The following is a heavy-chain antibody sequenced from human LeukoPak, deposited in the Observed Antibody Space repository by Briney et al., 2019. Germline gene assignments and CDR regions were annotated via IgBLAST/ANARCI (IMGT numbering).Heavy chain of an antibody. D-gene: IGHD4-17*01. CDR3: ARGAYGDPTSFDY. Sequence: ASETLSLTCTVSGGSVSSGSYYWSWIRQPPGKGLEWIGYIYYSGSTNYNPSLKSRVTISVDTSKNQFSLKLSSVTAADTAVYYCARGAYGDPTSFDYWGQGTLVTVSS. V-gene: IGHV4-61*01. CDR1: GGSVSSGSYY. CDR2: IYYSGST. J-gene: IGHJ4*02.